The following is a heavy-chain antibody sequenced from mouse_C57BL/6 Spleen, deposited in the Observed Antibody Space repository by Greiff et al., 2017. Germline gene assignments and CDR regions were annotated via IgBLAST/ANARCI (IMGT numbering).Heavy chain of an antibody. J-gene: IGHJ4*01. CDR2: FHPYNDDT. V-gene: IGHV1-47*01. D-gene: IGHD2-4*01. CDR3: ARSGGLPYAMDY. Sequence: QVQLKESGAELVKPGASVKMSCKASGYTFTTYPIEWMKQNHGKSLEWIGNFHPYNDDTKYNEKFKGKATLTVEKSSSTVYLELRRLTSHDSAVYYCARSGGLPYAMDYWGQGTSVTVSS. CDR1: GYTFTTYP.